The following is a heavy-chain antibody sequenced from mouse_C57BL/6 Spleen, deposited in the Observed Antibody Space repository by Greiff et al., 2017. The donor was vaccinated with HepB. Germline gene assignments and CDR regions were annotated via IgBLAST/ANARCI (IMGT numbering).Heavy chain of an antibody. J-gene: IGHJ3*01. Sequence: EVQLVESGGGLVQPGGSLSLSCAASGFTFTDYYMSWVRQPPGKALEWLGFIRNKANGYTTEYSASVKGRFTISRDNSQSILYLQMNALRAEDSATYYCARSCDEGDSCIDYWGQGTLVTVSA. CDR1: GFTFTDYY. CDR2: IRNKANGYTT. V-gene: IGHV7-3*01. CDR3: ARSCDEGDSCIDY. D-gene: IGHD2-13*01.